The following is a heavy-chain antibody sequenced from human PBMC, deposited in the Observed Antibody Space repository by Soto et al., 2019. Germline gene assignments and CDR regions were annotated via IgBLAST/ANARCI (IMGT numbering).Heavy chain of an antibody. CDR3: ASPSRSLRDILTGYSEGSSAFDI. Sequence: SVKVSCKASGGTFSSYAISWVRQAPGQGLEWMGGIIPIFGTANYAQKFQGRVTITADESTSTAYMELSSLRSEDTAVYYCASPSRSLRDILTGYSEGSSAFDIWGQGTMDTVSS. CDR1: GGTFSSYA. CDR2: IIPIFGTA. J-gene: IGHJ3*02. V-gene: IGHV1-69*13. D-gene: IGHD3-9*01.